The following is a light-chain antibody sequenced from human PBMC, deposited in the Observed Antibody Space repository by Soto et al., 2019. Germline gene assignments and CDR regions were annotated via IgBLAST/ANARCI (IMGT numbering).Light chain of an antibody. CDR1: KSILHSNGYNY. V-gene: IGKV2-28*01. CDR2: GAS. J-gene: IGKJ5*01. CDR3: QQYNNWPIT. Sequence: EIFVTQSPISLAVTPGETASISCRPSKSILHSNGYNYLDWYLQKPGQSPQLLIYGASTRATGIPDRFSGGGSGTEFTLTISSLQSEDFAVYYCQQYNNWPITFGQGTRLEI.